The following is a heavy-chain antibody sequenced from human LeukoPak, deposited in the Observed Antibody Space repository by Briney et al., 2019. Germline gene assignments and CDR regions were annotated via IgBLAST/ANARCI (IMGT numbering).Heavy chain of an antibody. D-gene: IGHD3-16*01. Sequence: GGSLRLSCAASGFTFSSYAMSWVRQAPGMGLEWVSSISGSGGSTYYADSVKGRFTISRDNSKNTLYLQMSSLRTADTAVYYCARDVGDEGNYWGQGTLVTVSS. J-gene: IGHJ4*02. CDR3: ARDVGDEGNY. CDR1: GFTFSSYA. CDR2: ISGSGGST. V-gene: IGHV3-23*01.